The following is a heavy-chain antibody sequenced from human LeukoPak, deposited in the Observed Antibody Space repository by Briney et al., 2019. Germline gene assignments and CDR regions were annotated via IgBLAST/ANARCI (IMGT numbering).Heavy chain of an antibody. Sequence: ASVKVSCKGSGYTFSAYSIHWVRQAPGQGLEWMGRIDPNSGGANYAQKFQGRVTMTRDTSIRTACMELTSLTTDDTAIYYCARRNDAFDIWGPGTMVTVSS. CDR2: IDPNSGGA. V-gene: IGHV1-2*06. J-gene: IGHJ3*02. CDR1: GYTFSAYS. CDR3: ARRNDAFDI.